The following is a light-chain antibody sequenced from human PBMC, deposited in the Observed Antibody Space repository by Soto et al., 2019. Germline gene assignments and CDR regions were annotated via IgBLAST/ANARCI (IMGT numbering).Light chain of an antibody. V-gene: IGKV3-20*01. CDR3: QQYGSSPPRGEYT. J-gene: IGKJ2*01. CDR2: GAS. CDR1: QSVSRSY. Sequence: EIVLTQSPGTLSLSPGERATLSCRASQSVSRSYLAWYQQKPGQAPRLLIYGASSRATGIPDRFSGSGSGTDFTLTISRLEPEDFAVYYCQQYGSSPPRGEYTFGQGTKLEIK.